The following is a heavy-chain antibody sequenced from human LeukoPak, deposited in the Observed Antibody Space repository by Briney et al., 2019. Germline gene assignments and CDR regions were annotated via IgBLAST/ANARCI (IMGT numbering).Heavy chain of an antibody. CDR2: ISYDGSNK. D-gene: IGHD5-24*01. CDR3: ARDYNYTTRDCIFDY. V-gene: IGHV3-30-3*01. Sequence: GGSLRLSCAASGFTFSSYAMHWVRKAPGKGLEWVAVISYDGSNKYYADSVKGRFTISRDNSKNTLYLQMNSLRAEDTAVYYCARDYNYTTRDCIFDYWGQGTLVTVSS. CDR1: GFTFSSYA. J-gene: IGHJ4*02.